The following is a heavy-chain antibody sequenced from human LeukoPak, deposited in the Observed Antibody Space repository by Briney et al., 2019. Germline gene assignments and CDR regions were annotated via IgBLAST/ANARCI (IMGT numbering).Heavy chain of an antibody. D-gene: IGHD3-3*01. Sequence: ETLSLICTVSGGSITSRSYYWGRIRLPPGKGLEWIGSVYFSGYTYYNPSLKSLFTMSVDTSKNQISLKLSSVTAADTALYYCARHRGSLFGPKDVWGKRATVSVSS. CDR2: VYFSGYT. CDR3: ARHRGSLFGPKDV. CDR1: GGSITSRSYY. V-gene: IGHV4-39*01. J-gene: IGHJ6*04.